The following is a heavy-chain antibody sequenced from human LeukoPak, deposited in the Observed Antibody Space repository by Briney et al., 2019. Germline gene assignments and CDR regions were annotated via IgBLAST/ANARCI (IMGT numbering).Heavy chain of an antibody. CDR3: AKDWPSEWQQLPDYDAVDI. V-gene: IGHV3-23*01. J-gene: IGHJ3*02. D-gene: IGHD6-13*01. CDR2: ISASGGST. CDR1: GFTFNNYA. Sequence: PGGSLRLSCAASGFTFNNYAMTWVRQAPGKGLEWVSTISASGGSTYYSDYVKGRFTISRDNSKNTLYLQMNSLRVEDTAVYYCAKDWPSEWQQLPDYDAVDIWGQGIMVTVSS.